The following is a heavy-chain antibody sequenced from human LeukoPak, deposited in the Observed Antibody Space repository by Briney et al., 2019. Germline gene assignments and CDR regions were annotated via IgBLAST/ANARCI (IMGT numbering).Heavy chain of an antibody. CDR3: ARVVYYDSSGYNY. CDR1: GFTFSSYA. CDR2: ISSSSSYI. Sequence: PGGSLRLSCAASGFTFSSYAMHWVRQAPGKGLEWVSSISSSSSYIYYADSVKGRFTISRDDAKNSLYLQMNSLRAEDTAVYYCARVVYYDSSGYNYWGQGTLVTVSS. J-gene: IGHJ4*02. D-gene: IGHD3-22*01. V-gene: IGHV3-21*01.